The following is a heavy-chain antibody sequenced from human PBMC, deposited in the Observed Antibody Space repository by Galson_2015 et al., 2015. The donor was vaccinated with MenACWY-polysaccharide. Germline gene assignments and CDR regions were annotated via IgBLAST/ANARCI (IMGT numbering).Heavy chain of an antibody. CDR2: IHIGNGDT. CDR1: GYTFTSFA. V-gene: IGHV1-3*04. D-gene: IGHD6-19*01. CDR3: ARGPYTSAWYRGHFDS. J-gene: IGHJ4*02. Sequence: SVKVSCKASGYTFTSFAMHWLRQAPGQRPEWMGWIHIGNGDTKFSQKFQGRVIIARDTSATTVYMELTSLTSEDTATYYCARGPYTSAWYRGHFDSWGQGTPVTVSS.